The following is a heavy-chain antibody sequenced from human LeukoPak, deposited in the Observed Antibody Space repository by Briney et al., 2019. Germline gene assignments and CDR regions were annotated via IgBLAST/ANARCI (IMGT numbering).Heavy chain of an antibody. CDR2: IIPIFGTA. CDR1: GGTFSSYA. J-gene: IGHJ3*02. D-gene: IGHD3-22*01. V-gene: IGHV1-69*13. Sequence: ASVKVSCKASGGTFSSYAISWVRQAPGQGLEWMGGIIPIFGTANYAQKFQGRVTITADESTSTAYMELSSLRSEDTAVYYCARDWDYDSRRYAFDIWGQGTMATVSS. CDR3: ARDWDYDSRRYAFDI.